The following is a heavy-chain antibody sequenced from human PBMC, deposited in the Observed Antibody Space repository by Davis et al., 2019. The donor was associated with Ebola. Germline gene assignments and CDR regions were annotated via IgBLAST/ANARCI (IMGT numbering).Heavy chain of an antibody. V-gene: IGHV1-8*02. CDR2: MNPNSGNT. Sequence: ASVKVSCKASGYIFSNNDINWVRQATGQGLEWMGWMNPNSGNTGYAQKFQGRVTMTRNTSISTAYMELSSLRSEDTAVYYCARGEDGMDVWGQGTTVTVSS. CDR3: ARGEDGMDV. CDR1: GYIFSNND. J-gene: IGHJ6*02.